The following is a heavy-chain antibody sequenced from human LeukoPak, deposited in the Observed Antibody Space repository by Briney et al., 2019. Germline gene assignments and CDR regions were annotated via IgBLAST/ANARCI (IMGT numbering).Heavy chain of an antibody. V-gene: IGHV1-69*13. Sequence: SVKVPCKASGGTFSSYAISWVRQAPGQGLEWMGGIIPIFGTANYAQKFQGRVTITADESTSTAYMELSSLRSEDTAVYYCARDQFLYCSSTSCYFDYWGQGTLVTVSS. CDR3: ARDQFLYCSSTSCYFDY. D-gene: IGHD2-2*01. J-gene: IGHJ4*02. CDR1: GGTFSSYA. CDR2: IIPIFGTA.